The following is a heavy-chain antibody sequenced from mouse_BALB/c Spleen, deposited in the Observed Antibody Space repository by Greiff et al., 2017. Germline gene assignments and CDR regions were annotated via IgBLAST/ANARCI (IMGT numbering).Heavy chain of an antibody. V-gene: IGHV1-9*01. CDR3: ARSEHYYAMDY. CDR1: GYTFSSYW. CDR2: ILPGSGST. Sequence: QVQLQQSGAELMKPGASVKISCKATGYTFSSYWIEWVKQRPGHGLEWIGEILPGSGSTNYNEKFKGKATFTADTSSNTAYMQLSSLTSEDSAVYYCARSEHYYAMDYWGQGTSVTVSS. J-gene: IGHJ4*01.